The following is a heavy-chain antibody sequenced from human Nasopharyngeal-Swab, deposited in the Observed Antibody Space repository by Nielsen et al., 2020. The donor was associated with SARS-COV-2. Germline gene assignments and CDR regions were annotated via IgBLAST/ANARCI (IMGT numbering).Heavy chain of an antibody. D-gene: IGHD2-21*02. CDR2: INPNSGGP. Sequence: ASVHVSCKASGYTFTGYYMHWVRQAPGQGLEWMGWINPNSGGPNYAQKFQGWVTMTRDTSISTAYMELSRLRSDDTAVYYCARSHIVVVTDAFDIWGQGTMVTVSS. CDR3: ARSHIVVVTDAFDI. V-gene: IGHV1-2*04. J-gene: IGHJ3*02. CDR1: GYTFTGYY.